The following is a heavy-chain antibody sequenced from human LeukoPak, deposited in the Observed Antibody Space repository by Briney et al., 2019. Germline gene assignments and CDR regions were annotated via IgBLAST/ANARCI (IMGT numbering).Heavy chain of an antibody. CDR1: GYTFTSYG. V-gene: IGHV1-18*01. Sequence: GASVKVSCKASGYTFTSYGISWVRQAPGQGLEWMGWISAYNGNTNYAQKLQGRVTMTTDTSTSTAYMELRSLRSDDTAVYYCASLYRSRRGAPSLDHVAHAFDIWGQGTMVTVSS. D-gene: IGHD1-26*01. CDR2: ISAYNGNT. J-gene: IGHJ3*02. CDR3: ASLYRSRRGAPSLDHVAHAFDI.